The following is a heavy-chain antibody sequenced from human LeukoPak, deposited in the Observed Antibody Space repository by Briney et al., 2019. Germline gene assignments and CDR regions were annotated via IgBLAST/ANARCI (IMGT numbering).Heavy chain of an antibody. CDR1: GGSISSSSYY. CDR3: ARDPPLSYDSSGYYGGQLDY. D-gene: IGHD3-22*01. Sequence: KPSETLSLTCTVSGGSISSSSYYWGWIRQPPGKGLEWIGSIYYSGSTYCNPSLKSRVTISVDTSKNQFSLKLSSVTAADTAVYYCARDPPLSYDSSGYYGGQLDYWGQGTLVTVSS. CDR2: IYYSGST. J-gene: IGHJ4*02. V-gene: IGHV4-39*02.